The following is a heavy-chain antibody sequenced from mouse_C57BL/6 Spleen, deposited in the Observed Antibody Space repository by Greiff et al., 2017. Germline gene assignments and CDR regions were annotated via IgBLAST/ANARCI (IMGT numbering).Heavy chain of an antibody. CDR1: GYAFSSSW. Sequence: QVPLQQSGPELVKPGASVKISCKASGYAFSSSWMNWVKQRPGKGLEWIGRIYPGDGDTNYNGKFKGKATLAADKSSSTAYMQLSSLTSEDSAVYCCARSDYDYDERSLDYGGQGTTLTVSS. J-gene: IGHJ2*01. CDR2: IYPGDGDT. D-gene: IGHD2-4*01. CDR3: ARSDYDYDERSLDY. V-gene: IGHV1-82*01.